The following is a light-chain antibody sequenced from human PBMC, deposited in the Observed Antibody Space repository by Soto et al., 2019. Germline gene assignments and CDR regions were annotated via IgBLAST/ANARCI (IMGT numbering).Light chain of an antibody. Sequence: QSALTQPASVSGSPGQSITISCTGTSSDVGGYNYVSWYQQHPGKAPKLMIYDVSDRPSGVSNRFSGSKSGNTASLTISGLQAEDEADYYCSSYTSSHTCVFGTGTKLTVL. CDR2: DVS. CDR3: SSYTSSHTCV. CDR1: SSDVGGYNY. V-gene: IGLV2-14*01. J-gene: IGLJ1*01.